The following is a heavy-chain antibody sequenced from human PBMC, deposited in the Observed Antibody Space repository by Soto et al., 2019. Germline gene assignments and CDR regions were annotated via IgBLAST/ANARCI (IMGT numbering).Heavy chain of an antibody. CDR3: VRDRRLRGHPFDL. J-gene: IGHJ3*01. CDR1: GFTFSDSW. Sequence: EVQLVESGGGLVQPGGSLRLSCVASGFTFSDSWMHWVRQAPGKGLMWVSRISFDGTATTSADSVRGRFIISRDSAKNTLFLQMNHLRADDTAMYYCVRDRRLRGHPFDLWGQGTFVTVSS. CDR2: ISFDGTAT. V-gene: IGHV3-74*03. D-gene: IGHD2-21*02.